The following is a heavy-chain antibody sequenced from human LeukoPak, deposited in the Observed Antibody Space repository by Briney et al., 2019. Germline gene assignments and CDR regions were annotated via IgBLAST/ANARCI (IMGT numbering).Heavy chain of an antibody. CDR3: ARPSGYGINSFDY. J-gene: IGHJ4*02. Sequence: ASVKASCKASRYTLTSYYMHWLRQATGQGLERLGIINPSGASTSYAQKFQDRATLTRHTSTSTVYMELTSLSSEDTAVYYCARPSGYGINSFDYWGQGTLVTVSS. CDR1: RYTLTSYY. D-gene: IGHD3-22*01. CDR2: INPSGAST. V-gene: IGHV1-46*01.